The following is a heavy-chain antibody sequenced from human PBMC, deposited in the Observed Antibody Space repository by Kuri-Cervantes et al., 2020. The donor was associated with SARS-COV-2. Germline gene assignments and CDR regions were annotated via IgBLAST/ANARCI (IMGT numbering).Heavy chain of an antibody. V-gene: IGHV1-18*01. CDR3: ARDGVLLWFGESRYYYGMDV. CDR1: GYTFTSYG. D-gene: IGHD3-10*01. CDR2: ISAYNGNT. Sequence: ASVKVSCKASGYTFTSYGISWVRQAPGQGLEWMGWISAYNGNTIYAQKFQGRVTMTTDTSTSTAYMELRSLRSDDTAVYYCARDGVLLWFGESRYYYGMDVWGQGTTVTVSS. J-gene: IGHJ6*02.